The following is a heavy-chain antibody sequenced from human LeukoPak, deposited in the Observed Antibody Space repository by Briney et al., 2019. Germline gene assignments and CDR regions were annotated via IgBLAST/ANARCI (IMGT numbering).Heavy chain of an antibody. CDR3: AKTPIAAADSRPYYFDY. V-gene: IGHV3-9*03. CDR1: GFTFDDYA. CDR2: ISWNSGSI. D-gene: IGHD6-13*01. Sequence: PGGSLRLSCAASGFTFDDYAMHWVRQAPGQGLEWVSGISWNSGSIGYADSVKGRFTISRDNAKNSLYLQMNSLRAEYMALYYCAKTPIAAADSRPYYFDYWGQGTLVTVSS. J-gene: IGHJ4*02.